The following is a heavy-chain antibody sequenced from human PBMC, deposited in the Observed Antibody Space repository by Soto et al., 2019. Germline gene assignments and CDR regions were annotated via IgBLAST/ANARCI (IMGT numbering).Heavy chain of an antibody. CDR2: VGGSDDDK. J-gene: IGHJ3*02. D-gene: IGHD2-8*01. CDR3: AKDATSFNSVWDPVDM. V-gene: IGHV3-23*01. Sequence: EVQLLESGGGVVQPGGSLRLSCAASGFTFSDYAMSWVRQTPGKGLQWVSGVGGSDDDKHYAESVRGRFIVSRDNSKNTLYLQMNSLRADDTAIYYCAKDATSFNSVWDPVDMWGQGKEVTVSS. CDR1: GFTFSDYA.